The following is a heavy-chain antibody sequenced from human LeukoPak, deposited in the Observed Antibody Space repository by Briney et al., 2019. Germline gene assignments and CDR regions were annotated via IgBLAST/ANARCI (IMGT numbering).Heavy chain of an antibody. Sequence: QAGGSLRLSCAASGFTFSSYAMGWVRQAPGKGLEWVSSISSSGGNTYYADSVRGRFTISRDNSKNTLYIQMNSLRAEDTAVYYCAARRPYYFDFWGQGTLVTVSS. J-gene: IGHJ4*02. V-gene: IGHV3-23*01. CDR3: AARRPYYFDF. CDR2: ISSSGGNT. CDR1: GFTFSSYA.